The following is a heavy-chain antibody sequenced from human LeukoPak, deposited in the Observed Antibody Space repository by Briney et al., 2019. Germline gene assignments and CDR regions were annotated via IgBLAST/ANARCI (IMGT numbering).Heavy chain of an antibody. CDR1: GFTFSSYS. Sequence: GGSLRLSCAASGFTFSSYSMAWVRQAPGKGLEWVSYISSSSSTIYYADSVKGRFTISRDNAKNSLYLQMNSLRAEDTAVYYCARGEPIVVVPAASYFDYWGQGTLVTVSS. CDR2: ISSSSSTI. CDR3: ARGEPIVVVPAASYFDY. D-gene: IGHD2-2*01. V-gene: IGHV3-48*01. J-gene: IGHJ4*02.